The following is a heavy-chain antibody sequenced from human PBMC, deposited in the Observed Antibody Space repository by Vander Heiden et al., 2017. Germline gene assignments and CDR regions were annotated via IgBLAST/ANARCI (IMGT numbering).Heavy chain of an antibody. D-gene: IGHD2-21*02. J-gene: IGHJ5*01. CDR1: GFTFRSFW. CDR2: IKQEGNEK. V-gene: IGHV3-7*01. CDR3: ARGPNYGDRTDFFDS. Sequence: EVQLVESGGGLVQPGGSLRLSCAASGFTFRSFWMGWVRQAPGKGLEWVASIKQEGNEKYYVDSVKGRFTISRDNAENSLILQMSSLRVEDTAVYYCARGPNYGDRTDFFDSWGQGALVFVSS.